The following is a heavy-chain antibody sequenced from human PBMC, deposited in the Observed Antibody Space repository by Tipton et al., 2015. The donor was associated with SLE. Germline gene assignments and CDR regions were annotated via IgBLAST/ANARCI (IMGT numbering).Heavy chain of an antibody. J-gene: IGHJ4*02. CDR2: INHGGSEK. V-gene: IGHV3-7*04. D-gene: IGHD1-1*01. CDR3: ARGSEHNLH. CDR1: GFRFSDYY. Sequence: SLRLSCAASGFRFSDYYMNWMRQAPGKGLEWVANINHGGSEKYYVDSVKGRFTISRDNAKNSLYLQMNSLRAEDTAVYYCARGSEHNLHWGQGTLVTVSS.